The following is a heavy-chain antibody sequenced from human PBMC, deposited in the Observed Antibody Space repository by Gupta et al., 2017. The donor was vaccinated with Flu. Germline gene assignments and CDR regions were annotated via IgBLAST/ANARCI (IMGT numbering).Heavy chain of an antibody. Sequence: QAPGKGDEWVAVISYEGNNKNYADSLKGRFVIARDNSKNTLYLELNSLRAADTAVYYCAKDYYDRRGFSASGIWGQGTTVTVSS. CDR3: AKDYYDRRGFSASGI. J-gene: IGHJ6*02. CDR2: ISYEGNNK. V-gene: IGHV3-30*18. D-gene: IGHD3-22*01.